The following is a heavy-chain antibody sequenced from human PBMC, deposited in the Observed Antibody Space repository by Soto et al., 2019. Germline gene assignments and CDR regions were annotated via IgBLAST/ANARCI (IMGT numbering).Heavy chain of an antibody. Sequence: EVQVVESGGGLVQPGGSLRLSCAASGFTLSSNSMNWVRQAPGKGVEWISYISSSSSTIYADSVKGRFTISRDNAKNSLYLQMNSLRDEDTAVYYCARVIWSGHLTSDLWGQGTLVTVSS. CDR1: GFTLSSNS. CDR2: ISSSSSTI. D-gene: IGHD3-3*01. V-gene: IGHV3-48*02. J-gene: IGHJ5*02. CDR3: ARVIWSGHLTSDL.